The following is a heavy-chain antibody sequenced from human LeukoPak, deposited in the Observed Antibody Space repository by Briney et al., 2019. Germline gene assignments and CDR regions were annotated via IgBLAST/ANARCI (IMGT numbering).Heavy chain of an antibody. Sequence: GESLKISCGASGYSFSTHWIAWVRQMPGKGLEWMGLIYPADSDTRYSPSFQGQVTISADKSLSTAFLQWSSLTASDTAIYYCARLRREYDLLSGFSYWGQGTLVSVSS. CDR1: GYSFSTHW. CDR2: IYPADSDT. CDR3: ARLRREYDLLSGFSY. V-gene: IGHV5-51*01. J-gene: IGHJ4*02. D-gene: IGHD3-3*01.